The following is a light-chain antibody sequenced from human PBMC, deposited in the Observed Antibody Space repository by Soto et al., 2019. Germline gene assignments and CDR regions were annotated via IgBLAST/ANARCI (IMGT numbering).Light chain of an antibody. V-gene: IGKV1-5*01. CDR3: QQYKRYSLT. CDR1: QSINNW. CDR2: DGF. Sequence: DIQMTQSPSTLSASVGDRVTITCRASQSINNWLAWYQQKPGKAPKLLIYDGFSLESGVPLRFSGSGFGTEFTPTISSLQPDDSATYYCQQYKRYSLTFGGGTKVEIK. J-gene: IGKJ4*01.